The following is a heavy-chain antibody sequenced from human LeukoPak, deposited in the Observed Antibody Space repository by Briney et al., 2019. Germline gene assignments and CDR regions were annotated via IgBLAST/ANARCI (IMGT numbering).Heavy chain of an antibody. J-gene: IGHJ4*02. CDR3: AKIAGAYCSGGSCEVDY. Sequence: GGSLRLSCAASGFTFSSYWMHWVRQAPGKGPVWVSRINNDGSGTTYADSVKGRFTISRDNAKNTLYLQMNYLRAEDTAVYYCAKIAGAYCSGGSCEVDYWGQGALVIVSS. V-gene: IGHV3-74*01. CDR2: INNDGSGT. D-gene: IGHD2-15*01. CDR1: GFTFSSYW.